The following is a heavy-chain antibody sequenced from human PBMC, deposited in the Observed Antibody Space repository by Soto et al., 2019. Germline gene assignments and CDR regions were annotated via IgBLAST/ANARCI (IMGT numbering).Heavy chain of an antibody. CDR3: SRVPRNNRGAPLDY. V-gene: IGHV1-8*01. Sequence: GQGLEWMGWMNPNSGNTGYAQKFQSRVTMTRNTSKSIAYLQMNSLKIDDTAVYHCSRVPRNNRGAPLDYWGQGTL. J-gene: IGHJ4*02. CDR2: MNPNSGNT. D-gene: IGHD3-10*01.